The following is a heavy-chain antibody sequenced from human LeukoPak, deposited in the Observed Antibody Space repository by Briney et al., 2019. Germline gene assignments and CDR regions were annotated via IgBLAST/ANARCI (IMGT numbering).Heavy chain of an antibody. CDR2: ISAYNGNT. CDR3: ARAPGAAAGTAGFDP. Sequence: GASVKVSCKASDYTFTSYGISWVRQAPGQGLEWMGWISAYNGNTNYAQKLQGRVTMTTDTSTSTAYMELRSLRSDDTAVYYCARAPGAAAGTAGFDPWGQGTLVTVSS. CDR1: DYTFTSYG. V-gene: IGHV1-18*01. D-gene: IGHD6-13*01. J-gene: IGHJ5*02.